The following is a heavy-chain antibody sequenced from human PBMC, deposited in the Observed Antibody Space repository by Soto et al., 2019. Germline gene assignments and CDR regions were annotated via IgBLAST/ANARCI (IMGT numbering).Heavy chain of an antibody. CDR1: CESFFGYY. D-gene: IGHD5-12*01. CDR3: ARTDIVTTNWFDP. CDR2: INHGGST. J-gene: IGHJ5*02. Sequence: SDTLSLTCAVYCESFFGYYLTWIRQSPGKGLEWVGEINHGGSTNYNPSLKSRVTISIDTSKNQFSLKLTSVTAADTSVYYCARTDIVTTNWFDPWGQGTLVTVSS. V-gene: IGHV4-34*01.